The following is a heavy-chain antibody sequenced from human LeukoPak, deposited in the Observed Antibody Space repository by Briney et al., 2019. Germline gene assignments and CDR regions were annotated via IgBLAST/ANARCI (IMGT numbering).Heavy chain of an antibody. V-gene: IGHV3-48*03. J-gene: IGHJ4*02. Sequence: GGSLRLSCAASGFTFSNHGMQWVRQATGKGLEWVSFISDSGSNISYTDSVKGRFTISRDNAKNSLYLKMNSLRGEDTGLYYCARDRGGDRFDYWGQGTLVTVSS. CDR3: ARDRGGDRFDY. CDR1: GFTFSNHG. D-gene: IGHD3-10*01. CDR2: ISDSGSNI.